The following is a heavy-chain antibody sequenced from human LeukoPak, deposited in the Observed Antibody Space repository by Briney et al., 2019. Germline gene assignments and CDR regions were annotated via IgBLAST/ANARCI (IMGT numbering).Heavy chain of an antibody. CDR2: ISSSGSTI. J-gene: IGHJ6*02. V-gene: IGHV3-48*03. D-gene: IGHD5-18*01. CDR3: ARDGRDQGFTAMARGYYYYGMDV. CDR1: GFTFSSYE. Sequence: GGSLRLSCAASGFTFSSYEMNWVRQAPGKGLEWVSYISSSGSTIYYADSVKGRFTISRDNAKNSLYLQMNSLRAEDTAVYYCARDGRDQGFTAMARGYYYYGMDVWGQGTTVTVSS.